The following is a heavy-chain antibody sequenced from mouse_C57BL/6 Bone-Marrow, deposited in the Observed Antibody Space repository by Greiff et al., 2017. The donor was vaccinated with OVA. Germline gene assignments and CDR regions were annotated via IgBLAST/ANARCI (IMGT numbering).Heavy chain of an antibody. CDR2: IYPRSGNT. Sequence: VQLQQSGAELARPGASVKLSCKASGYPFTSYGISWVKQRTGQGLEWIGEIYPRSGNTYYNEKFKGKATLTADKSSSTAYMELRSLTSEDSAVYVCAREDYGSSYDYWGQGTTLTVSS. CDR3: AREDYGSSYDY. D-gene: IGHD1-1*01. J-gene: IGHJ2*01. V-gene: IGHV1-81*01. CDR1: GYPFTSYG.